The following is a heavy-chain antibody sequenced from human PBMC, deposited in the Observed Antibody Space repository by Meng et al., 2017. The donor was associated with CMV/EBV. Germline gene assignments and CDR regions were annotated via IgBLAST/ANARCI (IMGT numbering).Heavy chain of an antibody. CDR2: ISSSSSYI. V-gene: IGHV3-21*01. D-gene: IGHD3-10*01. Sequence: EVQLVASGGXLVMPAGCLXLFCAASGFTFSSYSMNWVRQAPAKGLECVSSISSSSSYIYYADSVKGRFTISRDNAKHSLYLQMNSLRAEDTAVYYCARDYGSGKDYWGQGTLVTVSS. J-gene: IGHJ4*02. CDR3: ARDYGSGKDY. CDR1: GFTFSSYS.